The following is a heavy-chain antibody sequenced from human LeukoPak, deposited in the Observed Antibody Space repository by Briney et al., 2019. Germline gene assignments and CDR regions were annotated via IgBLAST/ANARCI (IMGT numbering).Heavy chain of an antibody. CDR1: GGSISSSSYY. CDR2: IYYSGST. V-gene: IGHV4-39*01. J-gene: IGHJ4*02. Sequence: PSETLSLTCTVSGGSISSSSYYWGWIRQPPGKGLEWIGSIYYSGSTYYNPSLKSRVTISVDTSKNQFSLKLSSVTAADTAVYYCARLPYDRIPGHEYYFDYWGQGTLVTVSS. D-gene: IGHD3-22*01. CDR3: ARLPYDRIPGHEYYFDY.